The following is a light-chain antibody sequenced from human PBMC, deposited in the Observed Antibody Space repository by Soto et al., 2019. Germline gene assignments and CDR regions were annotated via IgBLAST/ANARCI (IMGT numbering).Light chain of an antibody. V-gene: IGKV1-5*03. CDR1: QSISSW. CDR3: QQYNSYWT. Sequence: DIQMTQSPSTLSASVGDRVTITCRASQSISSWLAWYQQKPGKAPKLLIYKASSLESGGPSRFSGSGSGTEFTLTISSLQPDDFATYYCQQYNSYWTFGQGTKVELK. J-gene: IGKJ1*01. CDR2: KAS.